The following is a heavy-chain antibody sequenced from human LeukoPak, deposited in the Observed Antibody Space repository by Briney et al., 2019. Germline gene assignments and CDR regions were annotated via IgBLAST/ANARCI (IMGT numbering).Heavy chain of an antibody. CDR2: IKQDETEK. J-gene: IGHJ4*02. CDR3: ARKLGYCSGGSCPFDY. Sequence: GGSLRLSCTASGFTFSNFWMGWVRQAPGKGLEWVANIKQDETEKFYLGSVKGRFTISRDNAKNSLYLQMNSLRAEDTAVYYCARKLGYCSGGSCPFDYWGQGTLVTVSS. D-gene: IGHD2-15*01. V-gene: IGHV3-7*01. CDR1: GFTFSNFW.